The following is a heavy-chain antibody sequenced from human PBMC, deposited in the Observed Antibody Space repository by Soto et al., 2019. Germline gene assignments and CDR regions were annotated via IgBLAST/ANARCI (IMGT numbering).Heavy chain of an antibody. J-gene: IGHJ6*02. CDR1: GYTFTSYG. CDR2: ISAYNGNT. CDR3: ARDLGVGATYYYYYGMDV. D-gene: IGHD1-26*01. V-gene: IGHV1-18*01. Sequence: ASVKVSCKASGYTFTSYGISWVRQAPGQGREWMGWISAYNGNTNYAQKLQGRVTMTTDTSTSTAYMELRSLRSDDTAVYYCARDLGVGATYYYYYGMDVWGQGTTVTVSS.